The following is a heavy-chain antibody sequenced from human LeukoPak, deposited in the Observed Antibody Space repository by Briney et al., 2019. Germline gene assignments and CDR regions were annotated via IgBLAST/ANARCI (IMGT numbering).Heavy chain of an antibody. Sequence: SETLSLTCTVSGGSISSSSYYWGWVRQPPGKGLEWIGSIYYSGSTYYNPSLKSRVTISVDTSKNQFSLKLSSVTAADTAVYYCAGIVLMVYANWFDPWAREPWSPSPQ. CDR1: GGSISSSSYY. CDR3: AGIVLMVYANWFDP. V-gene: IGHV4-39*01. D-gene: IGHD2-8*01. J-gene: IGHJ5*02. CDR2: IYYSGST.